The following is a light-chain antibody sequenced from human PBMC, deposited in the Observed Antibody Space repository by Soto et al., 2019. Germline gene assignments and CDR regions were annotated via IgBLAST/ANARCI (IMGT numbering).Light chain of an antibody. V-gene: IGLV1-40*01. CDR1: SSNIGAGYD. J-gene: IGLJ3*02. CDR2: GNS. CDR3: QSYDSSLSVWV. Sequence: QCVLTQPPSVSGAPGQRVTISWTGSSSNIGAGYDVHWYQQLPGTAPKLLIYGNSNRPSGVPDRFSGSKSGTSASLAITGLQAEDEADYYCQSYDSSLSVWVFGGGTKLTVL.